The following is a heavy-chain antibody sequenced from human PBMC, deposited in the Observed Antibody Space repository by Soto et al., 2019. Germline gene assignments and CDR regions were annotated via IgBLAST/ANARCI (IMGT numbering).Heavy chain of an antibody. V-gene: IGHV1-18*01. J-gene: IGHJ5*02. CDR1: GYRFTSYG. Sequence: GALVKLSCEACGYRFTSYGISWVRQAPGQGLEWMGWISAYNGNTNYAQKLQGRVTMTTDTSTSTAYMELRSLRSDDTAVYYCARDPNLGNWFDPWGQGTLVTVSS. CDR3: ARDPNLGNWFDP. CDR2: ISAYNGNT.